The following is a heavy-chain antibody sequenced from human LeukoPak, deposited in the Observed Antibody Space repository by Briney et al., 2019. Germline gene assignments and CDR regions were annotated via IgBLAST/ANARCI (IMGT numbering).Heavy chain of an antibody. CDR3: AREVDYDFWSGYYDY. Sequence: ASVKVSCKASGGTFSSYAISWVRQAPGQGLEWMGRIIPILGIANYAQKFQGRVTITADKSTSTAYMELSSLRSEDTAVYYCAREVDYDFWSGYYDYWGQGTLVTVSP. CDR1: GGTFSSYA. CDR2: IIPILGIA. J-gene: IGHJ4*02. D-gene: IGHD3-3*01. V-gene: IGHV1-69*04.